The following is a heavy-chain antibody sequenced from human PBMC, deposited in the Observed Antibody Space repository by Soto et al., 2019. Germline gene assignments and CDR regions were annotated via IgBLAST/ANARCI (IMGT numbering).Heavy chain of an antibody. J-gene: IGHJ6*03. V-gene: IGHV3-7*01. CDR2: IKQDGSEK. CDR3: ARDIRAKRGIVLAYGSGSLVDYMDV. CDR1: GFTFSSYW. Sequence: GGSLRLSCAASGFTFSSYWMSWVRQAPGKGLEWVANIKQDGSEKYYVDSVKGRFTISRDNAKNSLYLQMNSLRAEDTAVYYCARDIRAKRGIVLAYGSGSLVDYMDVWGKGTTVTVSS. D-gene: IGHD3-10*01.